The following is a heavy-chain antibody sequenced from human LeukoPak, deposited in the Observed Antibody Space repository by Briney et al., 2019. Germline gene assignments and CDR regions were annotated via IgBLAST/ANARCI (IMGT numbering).Heavy chain of an antibody. V-gene: IGHV4-61*02. J-gene: IGHJ4*02. CDR1: GGSISSGSYY. D-gene: IGHD1-26*01. CDR2: IYTSGST. CDR3: ARDPEGLVGASGGYFDY. Sequence: SETLSLTCTVSGGSISSGSYYWSWIRQPAGKGLEWIGRIYTSGSTNYNPSLKSRVTISVDTSKNQFSLKLSSVTAADTAVYYCARDPEGLVGASGGYFDYWGQGTLVTVSS.